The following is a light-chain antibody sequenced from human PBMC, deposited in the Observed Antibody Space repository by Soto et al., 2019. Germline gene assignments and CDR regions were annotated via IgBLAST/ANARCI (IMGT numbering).Light chain of an antibody. V-gene: IGLV2-14*01. CDR1: SSDVGGYNY. CDR2: EVT. Sequence: QSALTQVASVSGSPGQSITISCTATSSDVGGYNYVSWYQQHPGKAPKLLIFEVTSRPSGVSHRFSGSKSGNTASLTISALQAEDEADYFCNSYTSSTSLPYVFGTGTKLTVL. J-gene: IGLJ1*01. CDR3: NSYTSSTSLPYV.